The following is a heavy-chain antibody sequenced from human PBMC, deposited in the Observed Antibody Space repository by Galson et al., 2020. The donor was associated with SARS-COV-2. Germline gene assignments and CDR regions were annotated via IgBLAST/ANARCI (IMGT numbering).Heavy chain of an antibody. Sequence: SVKVSCKASGDTFSTHEISWVRQAPGQGLEWMGGLIPILNKPNYARKLQGRITITADMSTTTVYMDLSRLRSEDTAVYYCAIDSPSAVAVSWGQGTLVTVSS. V-gene: IGHV1-69*10. CDR1: GDTFSTHE. CDR3: AIDSPSAVAVS. J-gene: IGHJ4*02. D-gene: IGHD6-19*01. CDR2: LIPILNKP.